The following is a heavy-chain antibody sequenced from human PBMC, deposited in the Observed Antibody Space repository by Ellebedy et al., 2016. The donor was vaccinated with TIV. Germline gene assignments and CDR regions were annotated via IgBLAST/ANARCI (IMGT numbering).Heavy chain of an antibody. D-gene: IGHD3-10*01. CDR3: ARWFGELLYVRWFDP. J-gene: IGHJ5*02. Sequence: GSLRLSCTVSGGSISGSSSYWGWIRQPPGKGLEWIGSVYNSGSTDYNPSLKSRVTISADTSKNQFSLRLSSVTAADTAAYYCARWFGELLYVRWFDPWGQGTLVTVSS. V-gene: IGHV4-39*01. CDR1: GGSISGSSSY. CDR2: VYNSGST.